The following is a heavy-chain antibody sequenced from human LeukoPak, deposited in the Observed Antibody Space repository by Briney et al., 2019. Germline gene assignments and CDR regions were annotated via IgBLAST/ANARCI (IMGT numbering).Heavy chain of an antibody. CDR3: AREVDTAMAYGMDV. Sequence: ASETLSLTCTVSGGSISSSSYYWGWIRQSPGKGLEWIGSIYYSGSTYYNPSLKSRVTISVDTSKNQFSLKLSSVAAADTAVYYCAREVDTAMAYGMDVWGQGTTVTVSS. J-gene: IGHJ6*02. V-gene: IGHV4-39*07. CDR2: IYYSGST. CDR1: GGSISSSSYY. D-gene: IGHD5-18*01.